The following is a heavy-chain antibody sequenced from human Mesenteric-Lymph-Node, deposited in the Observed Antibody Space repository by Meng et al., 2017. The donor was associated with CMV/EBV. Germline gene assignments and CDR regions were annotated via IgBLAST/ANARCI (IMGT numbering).Heavy chain of an antibody. J-gene: IGHJ4*02. D-gene: IGHD4-17*01. CDR3: ARDDYGGLYFDY. Sequence: GESLKISCAASGFTFSSYEMNWVRQAPGKGLEWVSYISYSGSPIYYADSVKGRFTISRDNAKNSLYLQMNSLRVEDTAVYYCARDDYGGLYFDYWRQGTLVTVSS. CDR2: ISYSGSPI. V-gene: IGHV3-48*03. CDR1: GFTFSSYE.